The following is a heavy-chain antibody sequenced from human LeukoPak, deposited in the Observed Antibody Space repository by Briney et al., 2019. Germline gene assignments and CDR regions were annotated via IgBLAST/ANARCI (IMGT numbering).Heavy chain of an antibody. J-gene: IGHJ4*02. V-gene: IGHV1-2*02. Sequence: ASVNVSCKASGYTFTGYYMHWVRQAPGQGLEGMGWINPNNGGTNYAQKFQGRVTMTRDTSIRTVYMELSRLTSDDTAVYYCARGRGTTSSKFDYWGKGPLVTVSS. CDR1: GYTFTGYY. CDR3: ARGRGTTSSKFDY. D-gene: IGHD2-2*01. CDR2: INPNNGGT.